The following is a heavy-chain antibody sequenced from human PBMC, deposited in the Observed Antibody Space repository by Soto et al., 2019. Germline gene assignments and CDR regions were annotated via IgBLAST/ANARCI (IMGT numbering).Heavy chain of an antibody. V-gene: IGHV5-51*01. D-gene: IGHD3-16*01. J-gene: IGHJ4*02. Sequence: GESLKISCKASGYPFTNYWIAWVRQMPGKGPEWMGIIYPDDSDTRYSPSFEGRVTFSADKSTNTAYLQWSSLEASGTAMYFCARHRGNTVMLIIDSWGQGTQVTVSS. CDR1: GYPFTNYW. CDR2: IYPDDSDT. CDR3: ARHRGNTVMLIIDS.